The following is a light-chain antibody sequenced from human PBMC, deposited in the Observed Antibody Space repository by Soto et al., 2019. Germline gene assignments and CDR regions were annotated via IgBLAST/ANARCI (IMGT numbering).Light chain of an antibody. CDR1: SSNIGSNF. V-gene: IGLV1-44*01. CDR3: ATWDDSLNGPL. J-gene: IGLJ2*01. CDR2: SDN. Sequence: QSALTQPPSASGTPGQRVTISCSGSSSNIGSNFVNWYQQVPETAPRLLIYSDNQRPSGVPDRFSGSKSGTSASLAISGLQSEDEADYYCATWDDSLNGPLFGGGTRLTVL.